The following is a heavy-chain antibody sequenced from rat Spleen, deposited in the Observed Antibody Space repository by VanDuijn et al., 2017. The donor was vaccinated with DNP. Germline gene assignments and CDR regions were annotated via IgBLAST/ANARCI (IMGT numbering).Heavy chain of an antibody. CDR3: LKDSCTLDYPFDN. V-gene: IGHV5-20*01. J-gene: IGHJ2*01. D-gene: IGHD3-8*01. CDR1: GFSFSDCY. CDR2: ISFDGGNT. Sequence: EVQLAESGGGLVQPGRSLKLSCAASGFSFSDCYMAWVRQAPTKGLEWVASISFDGGNTYYRDSVKGRFTISRDNEKSTLYLQMDSLWSEDTATYCCLKDSCTLDYPFDNWGQGVMVTVSA.